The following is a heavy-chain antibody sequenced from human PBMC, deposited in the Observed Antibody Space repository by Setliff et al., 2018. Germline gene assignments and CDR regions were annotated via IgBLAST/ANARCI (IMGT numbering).Heavy chain of an antibody. J-gene: IGHJ4*02. V-gene: IGHV3-23*01. CDR1: GFTFRSYS. CDR3: ARVHYETSTYSPTLFDH. CDR2: ISGSGGST. D-gene: IGHD3-22*01. Sequence: PGGSLRLSCAASGFTFRSYSMTWVRQAPGKGLEWVSAISGSGGSTYYADSVKGRLTISRDNSKNSVFLQMNSLRVEDTAVYYCARVHYETSTYSPTLFDHWGQGALVTVSS.